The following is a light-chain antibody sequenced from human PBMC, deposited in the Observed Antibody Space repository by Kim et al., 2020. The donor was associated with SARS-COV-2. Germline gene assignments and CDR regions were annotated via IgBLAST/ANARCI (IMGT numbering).Light chain of an antibody. CDR2: GKN. V-gene: IGLV3-19*01. CDR3: NSRDSSGNHLRV. Sequence: LGKTVRITCQGDSLRRYSASWYKQKPGQAPVLVIYGKNNRPSGIPDRFSGSSSGNTASLTITGAQAEDEADYYCNSRDSSGNHLRVFGTGTKVTVL. CDR1: SLRRYS. J-gene: IGLJ1*01.